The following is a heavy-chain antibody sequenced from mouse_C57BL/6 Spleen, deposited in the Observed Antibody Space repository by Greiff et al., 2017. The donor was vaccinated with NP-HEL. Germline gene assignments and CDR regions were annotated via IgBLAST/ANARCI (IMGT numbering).Heavy chain of an antibody. D-gene: IGHD1-1*01. J-gene: IGHJ4*01. CDR2: INPGSGGT. V-gene: IGHV1-54*01. CDR1: GYAFTNYL. CDR3: ARAERYGSRYYYAMDY. Sequence: QVQLKESGAELVRPGTSVKVSCKASGYAFTNYLIEWVKQRPGQGLEWIGVINPGSGGTNYNEKFKGKATLTADKSSSTAYMQLSSLTSEDSAVYFCARAERYGSRYYYAMDYWGQGTSVTVSS.